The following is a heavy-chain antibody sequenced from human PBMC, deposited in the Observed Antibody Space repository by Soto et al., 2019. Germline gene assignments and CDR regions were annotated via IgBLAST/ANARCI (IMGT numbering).Heavy chain of an antibody. CDR3: SRIVVVVAATPLSPETSHPGYYYYGMDG. Sequence: PGGSLRLSCAASGFTFSSYSMNWVRQAPGKGLEWVSSISSSSSYIYYADSVKGRFTISRDNAKNSLYLQMNSLRAEDTAVYYCSRIVVVVAATPLSPETSHPGYYYYGMDGWGQGTTVTVSS. J-gene: IGHJ6*02. V-gene: IGHV3-21*01. CDR2: ISSSSSYI. CDR1: GFTFSSYS. D-gene: IGHD2-15*01.